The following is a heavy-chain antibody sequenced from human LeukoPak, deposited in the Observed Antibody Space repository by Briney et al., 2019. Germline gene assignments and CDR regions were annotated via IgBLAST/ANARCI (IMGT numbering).Heavy chain of an antibody. CDR3: ARAGYTLMGSDAFDI. CDR2: IYYSGYT. J-gene: IGHJ3*02. V-gene: IGHV4-59*01. Sequence: PPETLSLTCTVSGGSISSYYWSWIRQPPGKGLEWIGFIYYSGYTNYNPSLKSRVTISVDTSKKEFSLKLTSVNAADTAVYYCARAGYTLMGSDAFDIWGQGTMVTVSS. CDR1: GGSISSYY. D-gene: IGHD6-13*01.